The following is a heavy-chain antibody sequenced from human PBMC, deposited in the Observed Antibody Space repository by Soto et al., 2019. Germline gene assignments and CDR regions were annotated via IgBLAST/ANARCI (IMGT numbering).Heavy chain of an antibody. Sequence: SETLSLTCTVSGASISGFYWSWIRKSAGKGLEWIGRIYATGTTDYNPSLKSRVMMSVDTSKKQFSLKLRSVTAADTAVYYCVRDGAKTLRDWFDPWGQGISVTVSS. CDR1: GASISGFY. D-gene: IGHD1-26*01. V-gene: IGHV4-4*07. CDR3: VRDGAKTLRDWFDP. J-gene: IGHJ5*02. CDR2: IYATGTT.